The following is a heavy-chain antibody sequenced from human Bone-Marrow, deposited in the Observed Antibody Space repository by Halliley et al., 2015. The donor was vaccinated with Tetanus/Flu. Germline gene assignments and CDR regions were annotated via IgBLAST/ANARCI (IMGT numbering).Heavy chain of an antibody. CDR3: VRDLESESDTSGYSFDL. Sequence: LYRRGRTYYADSVRGRFTISRDSFKNTVYLQINSLRVEDTAVYFCVRDLESESDTSGYSFDLWGQGTLVTVSS. J-gene: IGHJ4*02. V-gene: IGHV3-53*01. CDR2: LYRRGRT. D-gene: IGHD3-22*01.